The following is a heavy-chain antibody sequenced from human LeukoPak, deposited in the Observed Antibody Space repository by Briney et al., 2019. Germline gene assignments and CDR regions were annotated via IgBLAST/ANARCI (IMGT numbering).Heavy chain of an antibody. D-gene: IGHD6-13*01. CDR3: AGEKSSWYYFTL. CDR2: INHSGST. Sequence: PSETLPLTCAVYGGSFSGYYWSWIRQPPGKGLEWIGEINHSGSTNYNPSLKSRVTISVDTSKNQFSLKLSSVTAADTAVYYCAGEKSSWYYFTLWGQGTLVTVSS. CDR1: GGSFSGYY. V-gene: IGHV4-34*01. J-gene: IGHJ4*02.